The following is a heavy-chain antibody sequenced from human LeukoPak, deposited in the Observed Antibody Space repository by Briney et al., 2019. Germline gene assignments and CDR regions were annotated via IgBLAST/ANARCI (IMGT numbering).Heavy chain of an antibody. CDR2: IIPILGIA. CDR3: ARARDYDFWSGYSNNWFDP. J-gene: IGHJ5*02. CDR1: GGPFSSYT. D-gene: IGHD3-3*01. V-gene: IGHV1-69*02. Sequence: PSVKFSCKASGGPFSSYTISGVRQAPGQGLEGMGRIIPILGIANYAQKFQGRVTITADKSTSTAYMELSSLRSEDTAVYYCARARDYDFWSGYSNNWFDPWGQGTLVTVSS.